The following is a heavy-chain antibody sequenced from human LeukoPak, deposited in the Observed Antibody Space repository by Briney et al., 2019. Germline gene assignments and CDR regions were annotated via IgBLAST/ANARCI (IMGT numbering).Heavy chain of an antibody. V-gene: IGHV4-59*02. D-gene: IGHD6-13*01. J-gene: IGHJ6*02. CDR2: VYYSGST. CDR3: ARGLRIAAAGPVHYYYYYGMDV. Sequence: SETLSLTCVVSGGSVSGYYWGWIRQPPGRGLEWIGYVYYSGSTNYNPSFKSRITISVDTSRNQFSLQLSSVTAADTAVYYCARGLRIAAAGPVHYYYYYGMDVWGQGTTVTVSS. CDR1: GGSVSGYY.